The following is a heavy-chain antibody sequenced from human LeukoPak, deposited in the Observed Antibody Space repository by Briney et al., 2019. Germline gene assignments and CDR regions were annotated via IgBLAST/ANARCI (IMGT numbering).Heavy chain of an antibody. CDR3: ARDEIAAFDY. CDR2: ISYDGNNR. CDR1: GFXXXSYG. D-gene: IGHD6-13*01. Sequence: SGFXXXSYGMHWVRQAPGKGLEWVAVISYDGNNRYYADSVKGRFTISRDSSKNTLYLQMNSLRVEDTAVYYCARDEIAAFDYWGQGTLVTVSS. V-gene: IGHV3-30*03. J-gene: IGHJ4*02.